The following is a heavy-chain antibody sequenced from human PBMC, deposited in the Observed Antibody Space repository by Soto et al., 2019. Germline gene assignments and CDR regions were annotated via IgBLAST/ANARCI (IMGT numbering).Heavy chain of an antibody. V-gene: IGHV3-20*04. J-gene: IGHJ4*02. CDR2: INWSGDTT. CDR1: GFTFDDYG. D-gene: IGHD2-2*01. Sequence: GGSLRLSCSASGFTFDDYGMSWVRQLPGKGLEWVSGINWSGDTTAYADSVKGRFTISRDNAKNSLYLQMNSLRAEDTALYYCARGHTTLISATSYDYWGQGTLVTVSS. CDR3: ARGHTTLISATSYDY.